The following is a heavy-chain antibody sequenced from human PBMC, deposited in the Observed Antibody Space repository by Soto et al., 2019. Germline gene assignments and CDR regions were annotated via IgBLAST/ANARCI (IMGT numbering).Heavy chain of an antibody. J-gene: IGHJ5*02. CDR3: ATMATFGSLNWFDP. D-gene: IGHD3-10*01. CDR1: GYTFTNND. Sequence: ASVKVSCKASGYTFTNNDVSWVRQATGQGREWMGWTNPGSGDTGYAQKFQGRVTMTRDISIATAYMELSSLRSDDTAIYYCATMATFGSLNWFDPWGQGXLVTVSS. CDR2: TNPGSGDT. V-gene: IGHV1-8*01.